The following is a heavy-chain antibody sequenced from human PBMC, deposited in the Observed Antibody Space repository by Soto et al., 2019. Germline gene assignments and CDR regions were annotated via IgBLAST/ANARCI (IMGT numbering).Heavy chain of an antibody. CDR2: IYYSGST. CDR3: ARGPPDGYNTDY. Sequence: NLSLTCTVSGGSISSYYWSWIRQPPGKGLEWIGYIYYSGSTNYNPSLKSRVTISVDTSKNQFSLKLSSVTAADTAVYYCARGPPDGYNTDYWGQGTLVTVSS. J-gene: IGHJ4*02. D-gene: IGHD5-12*01. CDR1: GGSISSYY. V-gene: IGHV4-59*01.